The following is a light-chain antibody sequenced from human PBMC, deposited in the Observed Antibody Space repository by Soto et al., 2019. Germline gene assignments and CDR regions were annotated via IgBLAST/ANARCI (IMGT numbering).Light chain of an antibody. CDR2: GNT. Sequence: QSVLTQPPSVSGAPGQRVTISCTGTSSNIGSGYDVHWYQHLPGTAPKLLIYGNTIRPSGVPDRFSGSKSGTSASLAITGLQAEDEADYYCQSYDRSLRGYVFGTGTKGTLL. J-gene: IGLJ1*01. CDR1: SSNIGSGYD. CDR3: QSYDRSLRGYV. V-gene: IGLV1-40*01.